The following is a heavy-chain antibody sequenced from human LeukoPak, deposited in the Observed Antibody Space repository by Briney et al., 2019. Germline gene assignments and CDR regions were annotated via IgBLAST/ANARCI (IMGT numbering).Heavy chain of an antibody. CDR2: ISSSSSYI. D-gene: IGHD2-15*01. Sequence: PGGSLRLSCAASGFTFSSYSMNWVRQAPGKGLEWVSSISSSSSYIYYADSVKGRFTISRGNAKNSLYLQMNSLRAEDTAVYYCARDGGPRGPLHLDYWGQGTLVTASS. CDR3: ARDGGPRGPLHLDY. J-gene: IGHJ4*02. V-gene: IGHV3-21*01. CDR1: GFTFSSYS.